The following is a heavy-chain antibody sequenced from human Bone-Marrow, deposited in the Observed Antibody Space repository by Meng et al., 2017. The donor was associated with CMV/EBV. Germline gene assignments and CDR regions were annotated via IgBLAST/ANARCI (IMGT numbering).Heavy chain of an antibody. D-gene: IGHD6-13*01. CDR3: SRVPSQTGYSSSWYLLTYSYYYGMDV. CDR2: IYYSGST. CDR1: GGSISSSSYY. Sequence: GSLRLSCTVSGGSISSSSYYWGWIRQPPGKGLEWIGCIYYSGSTYYNPSLKSRVTISVDTSKNQFSLKLSAVSAADSAVYYCSRVPSQTGYSSSWYLLTYSYYYGMDVWGQGNTVNFYS. V-gene: IGHV4-39*07. J-gene: IGHJ6*01.